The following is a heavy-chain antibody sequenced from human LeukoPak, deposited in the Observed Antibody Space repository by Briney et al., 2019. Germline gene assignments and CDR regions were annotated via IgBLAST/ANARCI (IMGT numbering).Heavy chain of an antibody. CDR1: GVSISTDY. D-gene: IGHD4/OR15-4a*01. CDR2: IHYSGST. J-gene: IGHJ4*02. V-gene: IGHV4-59*01. Sequence: SETLSLTCTASGVSISTDYWTWVRQSPGEGLEWIGYIHYSGSTSYNPSLKSRVTISVDTSKNQFSLKLTSVTSADTAVYYCARDAGATAYWGQGALVTVSS. CDR3: ARDAGATAY.